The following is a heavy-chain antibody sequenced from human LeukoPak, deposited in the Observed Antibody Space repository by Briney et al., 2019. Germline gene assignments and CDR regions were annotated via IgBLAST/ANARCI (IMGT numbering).Heavy chain of an antibody. CDR2: ISSSSSYI. D-gene: IGHD3-10*01. Sequence: GGSLRLSCAASGFTFSSYSMNWVRQAPGKGLEWVSSISSSSSYIYYADSVKGRFTISRDNAKNTLYLQMNSLRAEDTAVYYCARGGVLLWFGELLDQYYFDYWGQGTLVTVSS. V-gene: IGHV3-21*01. CDR1: GFTFSSYS. J-gene: IGHJ4*02. CDR3: ARGGVLLWFGELLDQYYFDY.